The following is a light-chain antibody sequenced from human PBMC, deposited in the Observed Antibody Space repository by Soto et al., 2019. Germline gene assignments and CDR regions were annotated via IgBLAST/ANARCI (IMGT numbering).Light chain of an antibody. CDR3: TSPTPGSLYV. Sequence: QSVLTQPASVSGSPGQSITISCTGTSSDVGNYNYVSWYQQYPGRIPKLLIYMVSNRSSGVSNRFSGSKSDNTASLTISGLQAEDEADSFCTSPTPGSLYVFGTGTKVPVL. CDR2: MVS. V-gene: IGLV2-14*01. CDR1: SSDVGNYNY. J-gene: IGLJ1*01.